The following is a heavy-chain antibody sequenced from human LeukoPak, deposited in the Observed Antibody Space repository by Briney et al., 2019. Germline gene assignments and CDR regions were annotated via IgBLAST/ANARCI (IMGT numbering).Heavy chain of an antibody. CDR2: IYYSGST. Sequence: SQTLSLTCAVSGGSISSGGYSWSWIRQPPGKGLEWIGYIYYSGSTNYNPSLKSRVTISVDTSKNQFSLKLSSVTAADTAVYYCARANSGSYLDYWGQGTLVTVSS. J-gene: IGHJ4*02. V-gene: IGHV4-30-4*07. CDR1: GGSISSGGYS. D-gene: IGHD1-26*01. CDR3: ARANSGSYLDY.